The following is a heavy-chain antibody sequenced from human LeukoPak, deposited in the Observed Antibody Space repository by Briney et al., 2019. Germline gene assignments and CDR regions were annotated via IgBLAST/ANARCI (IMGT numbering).Heavy chain of an antibody. CDR1: GFTFSSYA. CDR3: AKDRSYYDSSGYIYYFDY. V-gene: IGHV3-23*01. CDR2: ISGSGGST. J-gene: IGHJ4*02. Sequence: GGSLRLSCAASGFTFSSYAMSWVRQAPGKGLESVSIISGSGGSTYYADSVKGRFTISRDNSKNTLYLQMNSLRAEDTAVYYCAKDRSYYDSSGYIYYFDYWGQGTLVTVSS. D-gene: IGHD3-22*01.